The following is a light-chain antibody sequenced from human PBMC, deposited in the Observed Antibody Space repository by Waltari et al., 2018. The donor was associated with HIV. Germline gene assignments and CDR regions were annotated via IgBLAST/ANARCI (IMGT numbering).Light chain of an antibody. CDR3: SSFTTSNYLL. CDR1: SSDVGAYDF. J-gene: IGLJ2*01. V-gene: IGLV2-14*01. CDR2: AVS. Sequence: QSALTQPASVSGSPGQSITVSCPGTSSDVGAYDFVSWYQQPPGTAPKPVIYAVSSRPSGISNRFSGSKSGNTASLTISGLQTEDEADYYCSSFTTSNYLLFGGGTKVTVL.